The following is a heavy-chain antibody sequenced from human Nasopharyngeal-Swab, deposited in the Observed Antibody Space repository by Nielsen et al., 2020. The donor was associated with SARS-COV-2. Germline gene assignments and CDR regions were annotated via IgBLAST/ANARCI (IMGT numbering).Heavy chain of an antibody. CDR3: ARGGYYGSGSYQN. J-gene: IGHJ4*02. V-gene: IGHV4-4*02. CDR2: IYHSGST. CDR1: GGSISSSNW. D-gene: IGHD3-10*01. Sequence: SETLSLTCAVSGGSISSSNWWSWVRQPPGKGLEWIGEIYHSGSTNYNPSLKSRVTISVDKSKNQSSLKLSSVTAADTAVYYCARGGYYGSGSYQNWGQGTLVTVSS.